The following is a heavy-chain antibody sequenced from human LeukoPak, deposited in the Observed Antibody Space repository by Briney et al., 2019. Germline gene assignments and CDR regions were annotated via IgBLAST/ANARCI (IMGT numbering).Heavy chain of an antibody. CDR2: MNPNSGNT. CDR3: AIIVRGYSYGYKGWFDP. V-gene: IGHV1-8*01. J-gene: IGHJ5*02. D-gene: IGHD5-18*01. CDR1: GYTFTSYD. Sequence: ASVKVSCKASGYTFTSYDINWVRQATGQGLEWMGWMNPNSGNTGYAQKFQGRVTMTRNTSISTAYMELSSLRPEDTAVYYCAIIVRGYSYGYKGWFDPWGQGTLVTVSP.